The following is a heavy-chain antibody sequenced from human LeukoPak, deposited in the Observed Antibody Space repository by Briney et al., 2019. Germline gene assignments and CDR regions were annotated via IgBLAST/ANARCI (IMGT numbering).Heavy chain of an antibody. Sequence: PGRSLRLSCAASGFTFSSYGMHWVRQAPGKGLEWVAVISYDGSNKYYADSVKGRFTISRDNSKKTLYLQMNSLRAEDTAGYYCAKDTSTVTPYYFDYWGQGTLVTVSS. CDR2: ISYDGSNK. J-gene: IGHJ4*02. CDR1: GFTFSSYG. V-gene: IGHV3-30*18. CDR3: AKDTSTVTPYYFDY. D-gene: IGHD4-17*01.